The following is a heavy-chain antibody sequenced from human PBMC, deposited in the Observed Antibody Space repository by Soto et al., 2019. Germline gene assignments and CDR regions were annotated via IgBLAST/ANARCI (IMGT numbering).Heavy chain of an antibody. Sequence: QVQLQESGPGLVKPSETLSLTCTVSGGSISSYYWSWIRQPPGKGLEWIGYLYYSGSTNDNPSHRSRVTTSVATSRTPYTLKLSSVTAADAAVYYGASRWGPTFDFWGQGTLVTVSS. D-gene: IGHD1-26*01. V-gene: IGHV4-59*01. CDR3: ASRWGPTFDF. J-gene: IGHJ4*02. CDR2: LYYSGST. CDR1: GGSISSYY.